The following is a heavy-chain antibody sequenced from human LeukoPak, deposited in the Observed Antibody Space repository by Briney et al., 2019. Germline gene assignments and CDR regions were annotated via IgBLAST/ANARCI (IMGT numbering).Heavy chain of an antibody. D-gene: IGHD6-19*01. J-gene: IGHJ4*02. Sequence: SETLSLTCAVYGGSFSGYYWSWIRQPPGKGLEWIGEINHSGSTNYNPSLKSRVTIPVDTSKNQFSLKLSSVTAADTAVYYCARGAQTVDTPVAGIDYWGQGTLVTVSS. V-gene: IGHV4-34*01. CDR1: GGSFSGYY. CDR2: INHSGST. CDR3: ARGAQTVDTPVAGIDY.